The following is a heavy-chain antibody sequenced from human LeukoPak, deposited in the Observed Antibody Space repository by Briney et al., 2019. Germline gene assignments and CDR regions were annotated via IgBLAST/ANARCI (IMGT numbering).Heavy chain of an antibody. CDR1: GGSISTSNYY. V-gene: IGHV4-61*02. CDR2: IYTSGST. CDR3: AREEVGWNYYYYMDV. J-gene: IGHJ6*03. D-gene: IGHD2-15*01. Sequence: SEALSLTCTVSGGSISTSNYYWTWIRQPAGKGLEWIGRIYTSGSTNYNPSLKSRVTMSLDTSKNHFSLKLSSVTAADTAVYYCAREEVGWNYYYYMDVRGKGTTVTISS.